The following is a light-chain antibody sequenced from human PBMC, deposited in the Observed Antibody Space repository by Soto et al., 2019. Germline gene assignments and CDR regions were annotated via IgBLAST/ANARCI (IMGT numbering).Light chain of an antibody. V-gene: IGKV3-20*01. CDR3: QQYGSSPLT. Sequence: EIVLTQSPGTLSVSPGERATLSCRASQSVSSNSLAWYQQKPSQAPRLLIYATSSRATSIPARFSGSGSGTDFTLTISRLETEDFEVYYCQQYGSSPLTFGGGTKVEIK. CDR2: ATS. J-gene: IGKJ4*01. CDR1: QSVSSNS.